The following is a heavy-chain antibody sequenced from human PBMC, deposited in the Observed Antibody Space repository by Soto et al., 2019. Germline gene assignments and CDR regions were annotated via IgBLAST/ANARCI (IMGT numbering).Heavy chain of an antibody. Sequence: QVKLVQSGVEVKRPGSSVKVSSKASGGTFTSYTVRWVRQAPGQGLEWMGRIIPILGIANYAQKFQGRVTITADKSTGTAYMELSSLRFEDTAVYYCANPPRYWGQGTLVTVSS. CDR3: ANPPRY. V-gene: IGHV1-69*02. CDR2: IIPILGIA. CDR1: GGTFTSYT. J-gene: IGHJ4*02.